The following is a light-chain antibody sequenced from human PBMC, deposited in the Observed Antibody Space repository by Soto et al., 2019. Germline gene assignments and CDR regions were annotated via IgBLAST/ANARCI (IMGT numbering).Light chain of an antibody. CDR2: DAS. CDR1: QSISSW. CDR3: QQYNNWPPLT. Sequence: DIQMTQSPSTLSASVGDRVTITWRASQSISSWLAWYQQKPGKAPKLLIYDASSLESGVPSRFSGSGSGTEFTLTISSLQSEDFAVYYCQQYNNWPPLTFGQGTRLEIK. J-gene: IGKJ5*01. V-gene: IGKV1-5*01.